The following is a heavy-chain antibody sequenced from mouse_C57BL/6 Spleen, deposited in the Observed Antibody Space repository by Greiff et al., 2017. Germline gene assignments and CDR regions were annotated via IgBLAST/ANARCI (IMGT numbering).Heavy chain of an antibody. CDR3: ARGRNSGFAY. Sequence: QVHVKQPGAELVKPGASVKMSCKASGYTFTSYWITWVKQRPGQGLEWIGDIYPGSGSTNYNEKFKSKATLTVDTSSSTAYMQLSSLTSEDSAVYYCARGRNSGFAYWGQGTLVTVSA. J-gene: IGHJ3*01. D-gene: IGHD3-1*01. CDR2: IYPGSGST. CDR1: GYTFTSYW. V-gene: IGHV1-55*01.